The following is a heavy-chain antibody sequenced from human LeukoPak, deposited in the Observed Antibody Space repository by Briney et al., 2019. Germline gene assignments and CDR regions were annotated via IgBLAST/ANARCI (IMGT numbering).Heavy chain of an antibody. J-gene: IGHJ4*02. V-gene: IGHV4-39*07. Sequence: SETLSLTCTVSGGYISSYYWSWIRQPPGKGPEWIGRIYYSGGTSYNPSLESRVTISVDTSKNQFSLKLSSVTAADTAVYYCARGTGSRWYPRRNYFDYWGRGNLVTVSA. CDR3: ARGTGSRWYPRRNYFDY. CDR2: IYYSGGT. CDR1: GGYISSYY. D-gene: IGHD6-13*01.